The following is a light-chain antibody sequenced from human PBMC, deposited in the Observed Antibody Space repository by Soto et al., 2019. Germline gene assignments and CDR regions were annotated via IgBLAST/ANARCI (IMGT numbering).Light chain of an antibody. J-gene: IGKJ2*01. CDR2: KVS. Sequence: DVVMTQSPLSLPVTLGQPASISCRSSQSLVHNDGNTYLSWFHQRPGQSPRRLIYKVSDRDSGVPDRLSGSGSVTDFTLRITRVEAEDVGVYYCMQGTHWPSTFGQGTKLQI. CDR1: QSLVHNDGNTY. V-gene: IGKV2-30*02. CDR3: MQGTHWPST.